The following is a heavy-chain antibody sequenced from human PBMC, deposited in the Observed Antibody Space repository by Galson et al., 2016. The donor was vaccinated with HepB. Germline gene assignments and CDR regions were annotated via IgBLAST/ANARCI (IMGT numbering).Heavy chain of an antibody. CDR3: ARSRILGLRVRGGVDY. D-gene: IGHD3/OR15-3a*01. Sequence: EPLSLTFAVSGGSISSNNWWSWVRQPPGQELEWIGEIYHSGSTNYNPSLKSRVTISVDKSKNQFSLKLSSVTAADTALYYCARSRILGLRVRGGVDYWGQGTLVTVSS. CDR2: IYHSGST. CDR1: GGSISSNNW. V-gene: IGHV4-4*02. J-gene: IGHJ4*02.